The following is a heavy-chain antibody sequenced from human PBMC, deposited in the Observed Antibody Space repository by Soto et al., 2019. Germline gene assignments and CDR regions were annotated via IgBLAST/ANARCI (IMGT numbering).Heavy chain of an antibody. D-gene: IGHD3-16*01. V-gene: IGHV1-2*04. CDR3: AIIMTHSDSFDI. CDR2: INSNSGAT. Sequence: ASVKVSCKASGYSFAGFYTHWILQAPGQGLEWVGSINSNSGATTYAQKFQDSVAMTRDTSVSTAYMDLNRLTSDDTAIYYCAIIMTHSDSFDIWGQGTMVTVSS. J-gene: IGHJ3*02. CDR1: GYSFAGFY.